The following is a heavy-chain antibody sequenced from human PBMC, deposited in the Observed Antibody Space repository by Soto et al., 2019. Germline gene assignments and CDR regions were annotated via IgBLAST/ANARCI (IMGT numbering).Heavy chain of an antibody. D-gene: IGHD1-1*01. CDR2: IHPSGST. V-gene: IGHV4-34*01. Sequence: SLTCAVSGGSLSDYYWPWIRQSPGKGLEWIGEIHPSGSTYYNPSLRSRVTISVDTSKNQFSLKLTSLTAADTAIYYCARGRDEYKLGNVWGHGTTVTVSS. CDR3: ARGRDEYKLGNV. J-gene: IGHJ6*02. CDR1: GGSLSDYY.